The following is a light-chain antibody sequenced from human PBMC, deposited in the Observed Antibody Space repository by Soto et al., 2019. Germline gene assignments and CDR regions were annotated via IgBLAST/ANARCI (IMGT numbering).Light chain of an antibody. CDR1: SSDVGGYKY. Sequence: QSALTQPASVSRSPGQSITISCTATSSDVGGYKYVSWYQQHPGKAPKLMIYDVSNRPSGVSNRFSGSKSGNTASLTISGLQAEDEADYYCSSYTSSSTVVFGGGTKLTVL. CDR3: SSYTSSSTVV. V-gene: IGLV2-14*01. J-gene: IGLJ2*01. CDR2: DVS.